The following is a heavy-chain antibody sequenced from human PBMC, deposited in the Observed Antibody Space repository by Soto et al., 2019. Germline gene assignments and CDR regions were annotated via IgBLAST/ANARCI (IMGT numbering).Heavy chain of an antibody. Sequence: SETLSLTCSVSGVSLTSGTYYWSWIRQYPGKGLEWIGYIFYSGSTDYNPSLKSRVNISVDTSKNQFSLKLSSVTAADTAVYYCASTEDFFDYWGQGTLVTVSS. CDR2: IFYSGST. V-gene: IGHV4-31*03. CDR3: ASTEDFFDY. J-gene: IGHJ4*02. CDR1: GVSLTSGTYY.